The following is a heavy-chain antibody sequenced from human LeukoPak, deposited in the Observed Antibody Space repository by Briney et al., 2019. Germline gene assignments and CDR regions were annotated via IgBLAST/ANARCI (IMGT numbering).Heavy chain of an antibody. CDR1: GGSFSNYY. CDR3: APIIVDYSDFVS. V-gene: IGHV4-34*01. Sequence: KPSETLSLTCAVYGGSFSNYYLSWVRQPPGKGLEWIGEITHHGSTNYNPSLKSRVTISVDTSKNQFSLKLSSVAAADTAVYYCAPIIVDYSDFVSWGQGTLVTVSS. D-gene: IGHD4-11*01. J-gene: IGHJ4*02. CDR2: ITHHGST.